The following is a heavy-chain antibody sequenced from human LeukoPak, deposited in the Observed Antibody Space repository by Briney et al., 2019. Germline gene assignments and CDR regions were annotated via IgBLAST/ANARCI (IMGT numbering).Heavy chain of an antibody. CDR2: INPSGGNT. CDR1: GYTFTSCY. D-gene: IGHD3-22*01. CDR3: ARDPGYDSSGYYYGYFDY. Sequence: GASVKVSCKASGYTFTSCYMHWVRQAPGQGLEWMGIINPSGGNTSFAQKFQGRVTMTRDMSTSTVYMELSSLRSDDTAVYYCARDPGYDSSGYYYGYFDYWGLGTLVTVSS. J-gene: IGHJ4*02. V-gene: IGHV1-46*01.